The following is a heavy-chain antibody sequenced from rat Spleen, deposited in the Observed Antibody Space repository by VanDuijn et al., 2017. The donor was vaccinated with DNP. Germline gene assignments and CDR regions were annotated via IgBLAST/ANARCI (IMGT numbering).Heavy chain of an antibody. CDR3: VRPFGYSSYGFAY. J-gene: IGHJ3*01. V-gene: IGHV5-31*01. CDR1: GFTFSYYW. D-gene: IGHD1-2*01. Sequence: EVQLVESGGDLVQPGKSLKLSCVASGFTFSYYWMTWIRQVPGEGLEWIASITNTASHTYYLDSVKGRFTVSRDNAENTLFLQMTSLRSDDTAIYYCVRPFGYSSYGFAYWGQGTLVTVSS. CDR2: ITNTASHT.